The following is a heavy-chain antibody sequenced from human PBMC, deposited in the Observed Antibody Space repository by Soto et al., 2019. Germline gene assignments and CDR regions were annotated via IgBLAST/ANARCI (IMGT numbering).Heavy chain of an antibody. CDR1: GGSISSGGYS. J-gene: IGHJ4*02. V-gene: IGHV4-30-2*01. Sequence: SETLSLTCAVSGGSISSGGYSCNWIRQPPGKGLEWIGYIYHSGSTYYNPSLKSRVTISVDRSKNQFSLKLSSVTAADTAVYYCARGVTTVTTFDYWGQGTLVTSPQ. D-gene: IGHD4-17*01. CDR3: ARGVTTVTTFDY. CDR2: IYHSGST.